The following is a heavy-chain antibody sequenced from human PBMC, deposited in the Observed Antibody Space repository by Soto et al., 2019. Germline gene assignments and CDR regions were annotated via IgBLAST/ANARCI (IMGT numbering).Heavy chain of an antibody. CDR3: ARGRGRYSSGWSWFDP. V-gene: IGHV4-4*02. CDR1: GGTIRSPDW. CDR2: IFQSGST. Sequence: PSETLSLTCGVSGGTIRSPDWWTWVRQPPGKGLEWIGEIFQSGSTNYTPSLESRVTISVDKSKSQFSLTLTSVTAADTAVYFCARGRGRYSSGWSWFDPWGQGILVTVSS. J-gene: IGHJ5*02. D-gene: IGHD6-19*01.